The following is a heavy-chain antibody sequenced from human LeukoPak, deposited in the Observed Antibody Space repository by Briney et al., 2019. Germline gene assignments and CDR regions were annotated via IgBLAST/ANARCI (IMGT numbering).Heavy chain of an antibody. D-gene: IGHD1/OR15-1a*01. CDR2: ISYSGST. CDR3: ARSIIGTRSKFDY. V-gene: IGHV4-59*08. CDR1: RGSISGYY. Sequence: SETLSLTCTVSRGSISGYYWSWIRQPPGKGLEWIGYISYSGSTNYNPSLKSRVTISLDTSKNQFALKLSSVTAADTAVYYCARSIIGTRSKFDYWGQGTLDTVSS. J-gene: IGHJ4*02.